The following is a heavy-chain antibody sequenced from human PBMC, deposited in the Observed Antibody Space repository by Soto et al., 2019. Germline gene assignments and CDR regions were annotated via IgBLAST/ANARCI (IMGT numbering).Heavy chain of an antibody. J-gene: IGHJ6*02. D-gene: IGHD2-15*01. CDR2: ISYDGSNK. Sequence: QVQLVESGGGVVQPGRSLRLSCAASGFTFSSYGMHWVRQAPGKGLEWVAVISYDGSNKYYADSVKGRFTISRDNSKNTLYLQMNSLRAEDTAVYYCAKEADDIVVVVAAARFYYGMDVWGQGTTVTVSS. CDR3: AKEADDIVVVVAAARFYYGMDV. CDR1: GFTFSSYG. V-gene: IGHV3-30*18.